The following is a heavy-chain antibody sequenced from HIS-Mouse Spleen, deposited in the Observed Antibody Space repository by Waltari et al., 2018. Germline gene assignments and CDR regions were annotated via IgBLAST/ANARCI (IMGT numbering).Heavy chain of an antibody. Sequence: QVQLQESGPGLVKPSETLSLTCTVSGYSISSGYYWGWIRQPPGKGLEWIGSIYNSGSTYYNPSLKSRVTISVDTSKNQCALKLSSVTAADTAVYYCARVKPWGPGTLVTVSS. V-gene: IGHV4-38-2*02. CDR2: IYNSGST. CDR1: GYSISSGYY. J-gene: IGHJ5*02. CDR3: ARVKP.